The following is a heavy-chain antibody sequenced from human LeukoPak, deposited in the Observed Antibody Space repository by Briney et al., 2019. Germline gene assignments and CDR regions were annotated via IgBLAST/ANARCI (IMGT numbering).Heavy chain of an antibody. CDR3: ARFLTVAVVPQRVDS. Sequence: PGGCLRLSCAASGFTFSSYWMTWDRQAPGKGLEWVAIIKQNGGEKYYVHSVKDRFTISRDNAKNSLYRQMNSLRAEDTAVYYCARFLTVAVVPQRVDSWGHGTLGSVSS. V-gene: IGHV3-7*02. CDR1: GFTFSSYW. CDR2: IKQNGGEK. J-gene: IGHJ5*01. D-gene: IGHD6-19*01.